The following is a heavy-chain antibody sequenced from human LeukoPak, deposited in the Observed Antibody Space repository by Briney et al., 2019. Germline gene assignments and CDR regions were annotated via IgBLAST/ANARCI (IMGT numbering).Heavy chain of an antibody. CDR1: GFSFIDYA. CDR3: ATNQRTHAFDI. V-gene: IGHV3-30-3*01. J-gene: IGHJ3*02. D-gene: IGHD1-14*01. CDR2: ISYVGDNT. Sequence: GGSLRLSCEASGFSFIDYAMNWVRQAPGKGLEWVAVISYVGDNTYYLDSVKGRFTISRDNSKNTLYLQMNSLRAEDTAVYYCATNQRTHAFDIWGQGTMVTVSS.